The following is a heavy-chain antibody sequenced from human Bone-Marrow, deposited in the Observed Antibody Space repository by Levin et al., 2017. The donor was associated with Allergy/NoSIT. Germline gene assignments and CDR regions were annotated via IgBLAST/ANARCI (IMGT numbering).Heavy chain of an antibody. V-gene: IGHV3-74*01. CDR3: ARDRVTTNWYFDL. Sequence: PGESLKISCSASGFNFSSYWMHWVRQAPGKGLVWVSRINRDGSSTSYADSVKGRFTISRDNAKNTLYLQMNSLRAEDTSVYYCARDRVTTNWYFDLRSRGTLVTVSS. CDR1: GFNFSSYW. J-gene: IGHJ2*01. CDR2: INRDGSST. D-gene: IGHD4-17*01.